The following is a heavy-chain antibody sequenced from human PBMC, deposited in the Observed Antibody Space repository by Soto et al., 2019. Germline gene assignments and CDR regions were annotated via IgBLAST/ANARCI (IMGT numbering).Heavy chain of an antibody. J-gene: IGHJ3*02. Sequence: ETLSLTCTVSGGSISSYYWSWIRQPPGKGLEWIGYIYYSGSTNYNPSLKSRVTISVDTSKNQFSLKLSSVTAADTAVYYCARDITIFGVVGAFDIWGQGTMVTVSS. V-gene: IGHV4-59*01. CDR1: GGSISSYY. CDR3: ARDITIFGVVGAFDI. CDR2: IYYSGST. D-gene: IGHD3-3*01.